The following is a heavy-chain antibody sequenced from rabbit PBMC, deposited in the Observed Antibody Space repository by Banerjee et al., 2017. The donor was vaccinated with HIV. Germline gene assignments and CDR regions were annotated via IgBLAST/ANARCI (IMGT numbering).Heavy chain of an antibody. CDR1: GFTFSSYV. CDR2: IITDDSA. J-gene: IGHJ4*01. Sequence: QQQLEESGGGLVQPGGSLTLSCKASGFTFSSYVITWVRQAPGKGLEWIGWIITDDSAYYASWVNGRFTISSDNAQNTVDLQMTSLTAADTATYFCARRADYAGGGNFNLWGPGTLVTVS. V-gene: IGHV1S8*01. CDR3: ARRADYAGGGNFNL. D-gene: IGHD4-2*01.